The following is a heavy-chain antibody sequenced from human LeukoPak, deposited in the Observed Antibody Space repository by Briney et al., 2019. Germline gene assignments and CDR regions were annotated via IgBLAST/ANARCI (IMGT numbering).Heavy chain of an antibody. CDR2: IIPIFGTA. CDR1: GGTFSSYA. CDR3: ARVLRISGSGSSPGIAVAATGY. J-gene: IGHJ4*02. Sequence: ASVKVSCKASGGTFSSYAISWVRQAPGQGLEWMGGIIPIFGTANYAQKFQGRVTTTADKSTSTAYMELSSLRSEDTAVYYCARVLRISGSGSSPGIAVAATGYWGQGTLVTVSS. D-gene: IGHD6-19*01. V-gene: IGHV1-69*06.